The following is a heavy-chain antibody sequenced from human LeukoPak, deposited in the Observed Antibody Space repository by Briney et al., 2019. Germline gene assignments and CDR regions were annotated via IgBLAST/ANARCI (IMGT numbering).Heavy chain of an antibody. Sequence: GGSLRLSCVASGFTFGSYAMSWVRQAPGKGLEWVSAISDSGAGTYYADSVKGRFTISRDNSKNALYLQMNSLTAEDTAVYYCVPPYYFAYWGQGTLVTVSS. CDR3: VPPYYFAY. J-gene: IGHJ4*02. V-gene: IGHV3-23*01. CDR1: GFTFGSYA. CDR2: ISDSGAGT. D-gene: IGHD2-21*01.